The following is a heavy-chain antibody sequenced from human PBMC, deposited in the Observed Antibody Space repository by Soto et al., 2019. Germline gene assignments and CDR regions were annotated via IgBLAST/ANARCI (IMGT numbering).Heavy chain of an antibody. J-gene: IGHJ4*02. V-gene: IGHV3-30*03. Sequence: PGGSLRLSCAASGFTFSSYGMHWVRQAPGKGLEWVAVISYDGSNKYYADSLKGRFTISRDNSKSSLYLQMNSLRAADTAVYYCASGMVRGVTPPIPFDYWGQGTLVTVSS. CDR2: ISYDGSNK. CDR1: GFTFSSYG. D-gene: IGHD3-10*01. CDR3: ASGMVRGVTPPIPFDY.